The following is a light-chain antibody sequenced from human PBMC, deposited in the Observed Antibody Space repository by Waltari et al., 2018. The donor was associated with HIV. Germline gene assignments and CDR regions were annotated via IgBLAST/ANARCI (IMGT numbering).Light chain of an antibody. CDR2: LGS. J-gene: IGKJ3*01. CDR3: MQALQTPLFT. Sequence: DIVMTQSPLSLPVTPGEPASISCRPSQSLLHSNGYNYLDWYLQKPGHFTQLLIYLGSNRASGVPDRFSGSGSGTDFTLKISRVEAEDVGVYYCMQALQTPLFTFGPGTKVDIK. CDR1: QSLLHSNGYNY. V-gene: IGKV2-28*01.